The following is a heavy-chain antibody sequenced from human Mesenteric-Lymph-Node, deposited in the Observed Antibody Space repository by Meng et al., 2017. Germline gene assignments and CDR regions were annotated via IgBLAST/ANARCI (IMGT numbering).Heavy chain of an antibody. J-gene: IGHJ4*02. Sequence: VQVVGSGGGVVQPGGSLRVSCAASGFTFSTSWMHWVRQAPGKGPVWVARINGDGSDITYADSVRGRFTISRDNAKNTLYLQMNSLRVDDTAVYYCAMWGGGALDYWGQGTLVTSPQ. D-gene: IGHD2-21*01. V-gene: IGHV3-74*01. CDR2: INGDGSDI. CDR1: GFTFSTSW. CDR3: AMWGGGALDY.